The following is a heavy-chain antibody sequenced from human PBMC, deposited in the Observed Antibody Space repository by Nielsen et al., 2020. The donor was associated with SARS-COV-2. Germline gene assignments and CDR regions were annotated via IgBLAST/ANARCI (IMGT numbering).Heavy chain of an antibody. CDR2: INPNSGGT. CDR3: ATITPIVGATPGPYYYYYGMDV. V-gene: IGHV1-2*02. Sequence: ASVKVSCKASGYTFTGYYMHWVRQAPGQGLEWMGWINPNSGGTNYAQKFQGRVTMTRDTSISTAYMELSSLRSEDTAVYYCATITPIVGATPGPYYYYYGMDVWGQGTTVTVSS. J-gene: IGHJ6*02. D-gene: IGHD1-26*01. CDR1: GYTFTGYY.